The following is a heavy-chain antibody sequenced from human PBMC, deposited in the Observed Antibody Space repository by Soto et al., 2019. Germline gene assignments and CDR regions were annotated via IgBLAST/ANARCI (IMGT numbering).Heavy chain of an antibody. CDR2: IKSRTDGGTT. CDR1: GFTFANAW. CDR3: TTDFGSTSYGFDY. Sequence: LRLSCAGSGFTFANAWMSWVRQAPGKGLEWVGRIKSRTDGGTTDFAAPVKGRFSISRDDSKKMVFLQMDSLKTEDTAVYYCTTDFGSTSYGFDYWGQGALVTVSS. J-gene: IGHJ4*02. D-gene: IGHD5-18*01. V-gene: IGHV3-15*01.